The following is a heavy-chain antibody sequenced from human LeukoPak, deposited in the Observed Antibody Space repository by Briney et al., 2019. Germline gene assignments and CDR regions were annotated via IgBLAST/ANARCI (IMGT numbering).Heavy chain of an antibody. Sequence: SVKVSCKAFGGSFSSEAVSWVRQAPGQGLEWMGGIIPIFGTPNYAQKFQGRVTITTDESTSTAYVEVSSLRSEDTAVYYCGKKAGDCGGGSCYSIDYWGQGTLVTVSS. CDR1: GGSFSSEA. CDR2: IIPIFGTP. CDR3: GKKAGDCGGGSCYSIDY. D-gene: IGHD2-15*01. V-gene: IGHV1-69*05. J-gene: IGHJ4*02.